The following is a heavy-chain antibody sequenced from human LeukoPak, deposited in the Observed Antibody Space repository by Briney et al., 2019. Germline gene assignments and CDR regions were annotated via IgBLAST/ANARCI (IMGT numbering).Heavy chain of an antibody. J-gene: IGHJ6*03. CDR1: GYTFTGYY. CDR2: ISAYNGNT. CDR3: ARVGFHIVVVPAAMDYYYYMDV. D-gene: IGHD2-2*01. Sequence: ASVKVSCKASGYTFTGYYMHWVRQAPGQGLEWMGWISAYNGNTNYAQKLQGRVTMTTDTSTSTAYMELRSLRSDDTAVYYCARVGFHIVVVPAAMDYYYYMDVWGKGTTVTVSS. V-gene: IGHV1-18*04.